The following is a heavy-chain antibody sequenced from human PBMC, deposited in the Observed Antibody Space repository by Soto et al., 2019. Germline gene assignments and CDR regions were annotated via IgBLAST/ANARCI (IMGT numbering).Heavy chain of an antibody. V-gene: IGHV3-23*01. CDR1: GLTFSSYV. CDR3: AKDSPIAAPVAPSDY. D-gene: IGHD6-6*01. CDR2: ISGSGGST. J-gene: IGHJ4*02. Sequence: SLRLSCAASGLTFSSYVMSWVRQAPGKGLEWVSAISGSGGSTYYTDSVKGRFTISRDSSKNTLYLQMNSLRAEDTAVYYCAKDSPIAAPVAPSDYWGPGTLVTVSS.